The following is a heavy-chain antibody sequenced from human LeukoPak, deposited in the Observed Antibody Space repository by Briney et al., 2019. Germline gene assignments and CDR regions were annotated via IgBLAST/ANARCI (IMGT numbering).Heavy chain of an antibody. CDR3: KKVRPPGSYYNLAIDY. CDR1: GFTFNEYA. CDR2: ISWNSGRI. V-gene: IGHV3-9*01. D-gene: IGHD3-10*01. Sequence: GGSLRLSCAASGFTFNEYAMHWVRQAPGKGLEWVSGISWNSGRIDYADSVKGRFTISRDNAQNFLYLQMNSLRLEDTALYYCKKVRPPGSYYNLAIDYWGQGTLVTVSS. J-gene: IGHJ4*02.